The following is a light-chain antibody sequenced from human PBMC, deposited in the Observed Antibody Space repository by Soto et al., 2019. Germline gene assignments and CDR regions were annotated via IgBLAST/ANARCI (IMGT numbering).Light chain of an antibody. J-gene: IGLJ3*02. CDR2: GNS. V-gene: IGLV1-40*01. CDR3: QSYDSSLSNGV. CDR1: SSNIGAGYD. Sequence: QSVLTQPPSVSGAPGQRVTISCTGSSSNIGAGYDVHWYQQLPGTAPKLLIYGNSNRPSGVPDRLSGSKSGTSASLAITGLQAEDEADYYCQSYDSSLSNGVFGGGTQLTVL.